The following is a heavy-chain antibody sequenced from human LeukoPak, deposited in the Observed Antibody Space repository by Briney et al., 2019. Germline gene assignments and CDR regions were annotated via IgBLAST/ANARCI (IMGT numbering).Heavy chain of an antibody. CDR2: INHSGST. CDR1: GGSFSGYY. CDR3: ARESGRGAPLS. D-gene: IGHD6-25*01. J-gene: IGHJ4*02. Sequence: SETLSLTCAVYGGSFSGYYWSWIRQPPGKGLEWIGEINHSGSTNYNPSLKSRVTISVDTSKNQFSLKLSSVTAADTAVYYCARESGRGAPLSGGQGPLATVS. V-gene: IGHV4-34*01.